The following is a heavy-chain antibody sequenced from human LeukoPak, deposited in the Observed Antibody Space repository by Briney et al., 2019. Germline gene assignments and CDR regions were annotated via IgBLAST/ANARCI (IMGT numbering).Heavy chain of an antibody. CDR2: INPKSGGT. Sequence: ASVKVSCKASGYTFSGYYMHWVRQAPGQGLEWMGWINPKSGGTNEAQKFHDRVTMTRDTSIRTAYMEVSRLRSDDTAGYYGXXXKPTAGRNWFDPWGQGTLVTVSS. D-gene: IGHD6-13*01. CDR3: XXXKPTAGRNWFDP. V-gene: IGHV1-2*02. J-gene: IGHJ5*02. CDR1: GYTFSGYY.